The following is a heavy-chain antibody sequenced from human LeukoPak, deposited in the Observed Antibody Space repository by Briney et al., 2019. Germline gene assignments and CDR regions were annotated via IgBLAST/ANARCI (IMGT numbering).Heavy chain of an antibody. CDR3: ARSSVRGSSWYMAGYSWFDA. CDR2: INHSGST. V-gene: IGHV4-34*01. J-gene: IGHJ5*02. Sequence: ETLSLTFAVYGGSFIGYYWSGMRPPPGREVERIWEINHSGSTNYNPSVKSRVTISVDTSKTQFSLKLSSVTAADTAVYYCARSSVRGSSWYMAGYSWFDAWGQGTLVSVSS. D-gene: IGHD6-13*01. CDR1: GGSFIGYY.